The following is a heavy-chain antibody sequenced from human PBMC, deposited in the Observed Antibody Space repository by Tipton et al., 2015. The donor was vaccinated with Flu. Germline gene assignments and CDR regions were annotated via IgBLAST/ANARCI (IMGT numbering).Heavy chain of an antibody. D-gene: IGHD4-23*01. J-gene: IGHJ4*02. V-gene: IGHV3-49*04. Sequence: SLRLSCTASGFNFPDYALTWVRQAPGKGLEWLGFIRSRPYGETTQYAASVEGRITISRDDSKSTVFLQMNSLNVEDTGIYFCTIGYGGNSEYDYWGRGTLVTVSS. CDR2: IRSRPYGETT. CDR3: TIGYGGNSEYDY. CDR1: GFNFPDYA.